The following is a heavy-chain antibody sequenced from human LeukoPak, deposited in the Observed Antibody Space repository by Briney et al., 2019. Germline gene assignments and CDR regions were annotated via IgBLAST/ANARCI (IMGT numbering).Heavy chain of an antibody. CDR2: IIPIFGTA. J-gene: IGHJ4*02. CDR1: GYTFSSYD. CDR3: ARGSALLALSFDY. V-gene: IGHV1-69*13. Sequence: SVKVSCKASGYTFSSYDINWVRQAPGQGLEWMGGIIPIFGTANYAQKFQGRVTITADESTSTAYMELSSLRSEDTAVYYCARGSALLALSFDYWGQGTLVTVSS. D-gene: IGHD2-15*01.